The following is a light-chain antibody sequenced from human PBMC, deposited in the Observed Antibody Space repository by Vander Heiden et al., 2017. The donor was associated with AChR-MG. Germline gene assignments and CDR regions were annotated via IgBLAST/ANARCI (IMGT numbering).Light chain of an antibody. Sequence: EIVLTQSPGILSLSPGERVSLSCTASQSVSSSYFAWYQQKPGQAPRIIMYGTSTRATGIPDRFSGSGSGTDFTLTISRLEPEDFALYYCQQYGNSPYTFGQGTKLDIK. V-gene: IGKV3-20*01. CDR1: QSVSSSY. J-gene: IGKJ2*01. CDR2: GTS. CDR3: QQYGNSPYT.